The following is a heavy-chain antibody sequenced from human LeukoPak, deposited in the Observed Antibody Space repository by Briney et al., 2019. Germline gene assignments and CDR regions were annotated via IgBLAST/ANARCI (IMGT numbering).Heavy chain of an antibody. CDR1: GGSFSGYY. V-gene: IGHV4-34*01. D-gene: IGHD3-10*01. Sequence: SETLSLTCAVYGGSFSGYYWSWIRQPPGKGLEWIGEINHSGSTNYNPSLKSRVTISVDTSKNQFSLKLSSVTAADTAVYYCARGRVFSRPSAPRFDPWGQGTLVTVSS. CDR2: INHSGST. J-gene: IGHJ5*02. CDR3: ARGRVFSRPSAPRFDP.